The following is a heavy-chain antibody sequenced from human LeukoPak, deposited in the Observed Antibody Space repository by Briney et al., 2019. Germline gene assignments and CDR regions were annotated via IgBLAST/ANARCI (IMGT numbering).Heavy chain of an antibody. CDR1: GGSLSGYY. J-gene: IGHJ5*02. V-gene: IGHV4-34*01. CDR2: INHGGST. D-gene: IGHD6-13*01. Sequence: PSETLSLTCVVYGGSLSGYYWSWIRQPPGKGLEWIGEINHGGSTNYNPSLKSRVTISVDTSKNQFSLKLSSVTAADTAVYYCARAAAAGNWFDPWGQGTLVTVSS. CDR3: ARAAAAGNWFDP.